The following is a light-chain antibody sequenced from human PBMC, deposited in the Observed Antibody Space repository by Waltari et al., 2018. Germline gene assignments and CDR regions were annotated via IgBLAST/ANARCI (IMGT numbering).Light chain of an antibody. Sequence: QSALTQPRSVSGSPGQSVPISCTGSSSDVGGYDYVSWYHHHPGKAPKLLICDVTKPPSGFPDRFSGSKSGNTASLTISGLQAEDEADYYCCSYAGSYTHVVFGGGTKLTVL. J-gene: IGLJ2*01. V-gene: IGLV2-11*01. CDR2: DVT. CDR1: SSDVGGYDY. CDR3: CSYAGSYTHVV.